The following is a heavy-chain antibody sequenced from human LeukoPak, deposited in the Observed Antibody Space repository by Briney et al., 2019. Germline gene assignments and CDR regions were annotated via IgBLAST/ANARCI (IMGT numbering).Heavy chain of an antibody. Sequence: GGSLRLSCAASGFTFSDSYMSWIRQSPGRGLEWVSHISGSGQIIYYADSVKGRFTISRDNSKNTLYLQMNSLRAEDTAVYYCARGVRIAVAGYIDYWGQGTLVTVSS. D-gene: IGHD6-19*01. CDR1: GFTFSDSY. CDR2: ISGSGQII. CDR3: ARGVRIAVAGYIDY. V-gene: IGHV3-11*04. J-gene: IGHJ4*02.